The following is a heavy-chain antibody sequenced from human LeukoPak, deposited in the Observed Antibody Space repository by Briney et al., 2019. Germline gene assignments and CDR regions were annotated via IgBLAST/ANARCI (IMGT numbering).Heavy chain of an antibody. Sequence: SETLSLTCTVSGGSISSSSSDYYWGWVRQPPGKGLEWIGSMSYSERTYYNPSLKSRVTISADTSKTQFSLKLTSVTAADTAVYYCARHRHSDCYDYWGQGTLVTVFS. V-gene: IGHV4-39*01. D-gene: IGHD2-21*02. CDR1: GGSISSSSSDYY. J-gene: IGHJ4*02. CDR3: ARHRHSDCYDY. CDR2: MSYSERT.